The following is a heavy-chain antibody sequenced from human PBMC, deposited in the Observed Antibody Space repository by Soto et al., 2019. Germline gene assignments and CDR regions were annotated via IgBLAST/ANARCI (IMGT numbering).Heavy chain of an antibody. V-gene: IGHV4-34*01. CDR2: INHSGST. CDR1: GGSFSGYY. D-gene: IGHD3-3*01. J-gene: IGHJ5*02. Sequence: SETLSLTCAVYGGSFSGYYWSWIRQPPGKGLEWIGEINHSGSTNYNPSLKSRVTISVDTPKNQFSLKRSSVTAADTAVYDCGRGQKLRFFEWRKRNRCDPWGQGTLVTVSS. CDR3: GRGQKLRFFEWRKRNRCDP.